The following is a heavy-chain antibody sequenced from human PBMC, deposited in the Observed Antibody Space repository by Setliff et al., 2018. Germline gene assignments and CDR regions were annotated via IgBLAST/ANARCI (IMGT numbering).Heavy chain of an antibody. J-gene: IGHJ4*02. CDR1: GFTFSNYW. CDR3: ASTQRGTSSEC. Sequence: GGSLRLSCAASGFTFSNYWMSWVRQAPGKGLEWVANIKQDGSEKYYVDSVKGRFTISRDNAKNSLYLQMDSLRAEDTAVYYCASTQRGTSSECWGQGTLVTVSS. V-gene: IGHV3-7*03. D-gene: IGHD6-6*01. CDR2: IKQDGSEK.